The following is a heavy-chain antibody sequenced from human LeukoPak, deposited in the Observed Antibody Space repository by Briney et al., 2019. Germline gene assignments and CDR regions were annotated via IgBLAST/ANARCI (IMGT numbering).Heavy chain of an antibody. Sequence: PSETLSLTCAVYGGSFSGYYWSWIRQPPGKGLEWIGEINHSGSTNYSPSLKSRVTISVDTSKNQFSLKLSSVTAADTAVYYCARKSRDYYGSGSLNDYWGQGTLVTVSS. CDR3: ARKSRDYYGSGSLNDY. D-gene: IGHD3-10*01. V-gene: IGHV4-34*01. J-gene: IGHJ4*02. CDR1: GGSFSGYY. CDR2: INHSGST.